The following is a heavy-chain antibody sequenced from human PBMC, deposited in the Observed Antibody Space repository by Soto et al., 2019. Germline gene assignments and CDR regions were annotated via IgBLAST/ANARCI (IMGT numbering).Heavy chain of an antibody. CDR2: IASGRNYI. V-gene: IGHV3-21*01. CDR3: ARDMYGRSWYVHY. CDR1: GFTFSTYA. Sequence: GGSLRLSCAASGFTFSTYAMNWVRQAPGKGLQWVASIASGRNYIHYADKVKGRFTISRDDAKTSLYLEMNSLSAEDTGVYFCARDMYGRSWYVHYWGRGPSVTVSS. J-gene: IGHJ4*02. D-gene: IGHD6-13*01.